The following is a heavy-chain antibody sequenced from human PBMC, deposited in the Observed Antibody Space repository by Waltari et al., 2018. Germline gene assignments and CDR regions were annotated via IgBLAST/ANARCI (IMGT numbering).Heavy chain of an antibody. J-gene: IGHJ5*02. D-gene: IGHD4-17*01. V-gene: IGHV3-7*03. Sequence: EVQLVESGGDLVQPGGSLRLSCEASGFTFRSYWMSWVRQAPGNGLEWVANIKLVGSDVSYGDSVKGRFTISRDNAKNSLYLQMDSLRVEDTAVYYCVRVADGWFDRWGQGTLVTVSS. CDR1: GFTFRSYW. CDR2: IKLVGSDV. CDR3: VRVADGWFDR.